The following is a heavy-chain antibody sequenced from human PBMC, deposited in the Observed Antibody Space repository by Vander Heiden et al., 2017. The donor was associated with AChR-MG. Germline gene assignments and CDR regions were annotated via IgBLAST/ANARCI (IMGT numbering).Heavy chain of an antibody. V-gene: IGHV3-23*01. J-gene: IGHJ4*02. Sequence: EVQLLESGGGLVQPGGSLRLSCAASGFTFSSYAMSWVRQAPGKGLEWVSAISGSGGSTYYADSVKGRFTISRDNSKNTLYLQMSSLRAEDTAVYYCAKDPSRYDSSGYYYYDYWGQGTLVTVSS. D-gene: IGHD3-22*01. CDR3: AKDPSRYDSSGYYYYDY. CDR2: ISGSGGST. CDR1: GFTFSSYA.